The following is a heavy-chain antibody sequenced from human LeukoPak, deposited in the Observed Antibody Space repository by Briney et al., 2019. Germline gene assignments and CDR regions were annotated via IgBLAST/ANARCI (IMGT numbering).Heavy chain of an antibody. CDR1: DGSISSYY. J-gene: IGHJ6*02. CDR3: ARGPHYHDSSGYSPSYSYAMDV. Sequence: SETLSLTCTVSDGSISSYYWSWIRQPPGKGLEWIGYIYYSGSTNYNPSLRSRVTISVDTSKNQFSLDLRSVTAADTAVYYCARGPHYHDSSGYSPSYSYAMDVWGQGTTVTVSS. D-gene: IGHD3-22*01. CDR2: IYYSGST. V-gene: IGHV4-59*01.